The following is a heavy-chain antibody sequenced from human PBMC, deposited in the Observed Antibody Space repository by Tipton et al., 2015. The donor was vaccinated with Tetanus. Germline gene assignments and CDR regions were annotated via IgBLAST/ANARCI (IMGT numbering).Heavy chain of an antibody. CDR2: VYSSGST. Sequence: TLSLTCTVSGGSISSYYWSWIRQPAGKGLEWIGRVYSSGSTHYNPSLKSRVTMSLYTSKKQFSLSLNSVTAADTAVYFCARGVGFGPGPRYYFDYWGQGTLVTFSS. J-gene: IGHJ4*02. V-gene: IGHV4-4*07. CDR1: GGSISSYY. CDR3: ARGVGFGPGPRYYFDY. D-gene: IGHD3-10*01.